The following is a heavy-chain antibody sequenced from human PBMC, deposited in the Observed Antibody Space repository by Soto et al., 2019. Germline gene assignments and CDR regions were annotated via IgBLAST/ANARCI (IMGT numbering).Heavy chain of an antibody. CDR2: ISGSGGST. J-gene: IGHJ4*02. CDR3: AKDSPSSSYYYDSSGPK. D-gene: IGHD3-22*01. CDR1: GFTFIIYA. Sequence: GGSLRLSCAASGFTFIIYAMSWVRQAPGKGLEWVSAISGSGGSTYYADSVKGRFTISRDNSKNTLYLQMNSLRAEDTAVYYCAKDSPSSSYYYDSSGPKWGQGTLVTVSS. V-gene: IGHV3-23*01.